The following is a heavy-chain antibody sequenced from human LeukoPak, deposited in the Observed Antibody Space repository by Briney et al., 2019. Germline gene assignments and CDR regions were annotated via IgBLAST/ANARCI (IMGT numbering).Heavy chain of an antibody. CDR3: ATHPLLDY. CDR2: IYYSGST. J-gene: IGHJ4*02. V-gene: IGHV4-39*01. D-gene: IGHD3-16*02. Sequence: SETLSLTCTVSGDPIRRDNYYWGWIRQPPGKGLEWMGSIYYSGSTYYNPSLKSRVSISVDPSKSQFSLKLTSVTAADTAVYYCATHPLLDYWGQGSLVTVSS. CDR1: GDPIRRDNYY.